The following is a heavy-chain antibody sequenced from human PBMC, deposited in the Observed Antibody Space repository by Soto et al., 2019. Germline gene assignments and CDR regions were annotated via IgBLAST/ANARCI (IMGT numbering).Heavy chain of an antibody. Sequence: PSETLSLTCTVTGGSTSSYYWSWLRQHPGKGLEWIGYNSYSGSTYYNPSLKSRVTISVDTSKNQFSLKLSSVTAADTAVYYCARDLGPYYYGSGSPPRLKNWFDPWGQGTLVTVSS. D-gene: IGHD3-10*01. CDR3: ARDLGPYYYGSGSPPRLKNWFDP. V-gene: IGHV4-59*12. CDR2: NSYSGST. CDR1: GGSTSSYY. J-gene: IGHJ5*02.